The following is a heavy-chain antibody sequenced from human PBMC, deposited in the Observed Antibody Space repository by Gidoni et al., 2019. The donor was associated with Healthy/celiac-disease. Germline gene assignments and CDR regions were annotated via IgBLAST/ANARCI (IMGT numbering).Heavy chain of an antibody. D-gene: IGHD3-22*01. Sequence: EVQLVEPGGGLVKPGGSLRLSCAASGFTCSSYSMNWVRQAPGKGLEWVSSISSSSSYIYYADSVKGRFTISRDNAKNSLYLQMNSLRAEDTAVYYCARDGPLYYYDSSGYFLYWGQGTLVTVSS. CDR3: ARDGPLYYYDSSGYFLY. CDR2: ISSSSSYI. CDR1: GFTCSSYS. V-gene: IGHV3-21*01. J-gene: IGHJ4*02.